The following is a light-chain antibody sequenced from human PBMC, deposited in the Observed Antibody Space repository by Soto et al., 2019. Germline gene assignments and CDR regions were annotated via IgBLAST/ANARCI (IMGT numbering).Light chain of an antibody. J-gene: IGKJ4*01. Sequence: EIVLTQSPATLSLSPGERATLSCRASQSVRSYLAWYQQKPGQAPRLLIYDASNRATGVPARFSGSGSATDFTLPISSLEPEDFAVYWCQQRNGWPLTFVGGTKVDIK. CDR3: QQRNGWPLT. CDR2: DAS. V-gene: IGKV3-11*01. CDR1: QSVRSY.